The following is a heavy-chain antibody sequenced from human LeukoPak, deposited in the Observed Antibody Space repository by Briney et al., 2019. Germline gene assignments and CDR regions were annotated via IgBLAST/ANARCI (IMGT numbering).Heavy chain of an antibody. J-gene: IGHJ4*02. D-gene: IGHD2-8*01. Sequence: GESLKISCKGSGYSFSNYWIGGVRQMPGKCLEWMGIIYPGDSQTRYSPSFQVQVTMSGDKSISTAYLQWSSLKASDTAMYYCARHYCIHGVCYPLYWGQGTLVPVSS. V-gene: IGHV5-51*01. CDR3: ARHYCIHGVCYPLY. CDR1: GYSFSNYW. CDR2: IYPGDSQT.